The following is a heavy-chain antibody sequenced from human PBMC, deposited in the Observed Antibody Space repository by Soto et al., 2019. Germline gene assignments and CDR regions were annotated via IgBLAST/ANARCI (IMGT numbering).Heavy chain of an antibody. V-gene: IGHV3-23*01. CDR3: AKGLTMIVVVISPFDY. CDR2: ISGSGGST. D-gene: IGHD3-22*01. J-gene: IGHJ4*02. Sequence: GGSLRLSCAASGFTFSSYAMSWVRQAPGKGLEWVSAISGSGGSTYYADSVKGRFTISRDNSKNTLYLQMNSLRAEDTAVYYCAKGLTMIVVVISPFDYWGQGTLVTVSS. CDR1: GFTFSSYA.